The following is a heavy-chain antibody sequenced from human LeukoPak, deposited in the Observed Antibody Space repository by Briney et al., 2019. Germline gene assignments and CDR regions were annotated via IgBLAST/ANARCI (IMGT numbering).Heavy chain of an antibody. CDR1: GFILSSYA. Sequence: GGSLRLSCAASGFILSSYAMRWVRQAQGKGREWVSGISGSGGSTYYADSVKGRFTISRDNSKDTLYLQMNSLRAEDTALYYCAKVSGGYNEPLDYWGQGTLVTISS. V-gene: IGHV3-23*01. J-gene: IGHJ4*02. CDR2: ISGSGGST. CDR3: AKVSGGYNEPLDY. D-gene: IGHD5-24*01.